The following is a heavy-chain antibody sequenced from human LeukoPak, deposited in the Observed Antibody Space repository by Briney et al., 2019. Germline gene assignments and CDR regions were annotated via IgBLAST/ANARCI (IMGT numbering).Heavy chain of an antibody. Sequence: SETLSFTCTVSGASISSYYWSWIRQPPGKGMEWMGYIYYSGSTYYNPSPTSRITISVATSKTPLPLKRSSVTAPHTAVYFSVRQIVGAGRAFDYWGQGTLVTVSS. CDR2: IYYSGST. V-gene: IGHV4-59*01. D-gene: IGHD1-26*01. CDR1: GASISSYY. CDR3: VRQIVGAGRAFDY. J-gene: IGHJ4*02.